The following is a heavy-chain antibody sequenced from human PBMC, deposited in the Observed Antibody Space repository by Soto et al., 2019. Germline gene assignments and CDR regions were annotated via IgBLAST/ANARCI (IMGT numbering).Heavy chain of an antibody. V-gene: IGHV4-39*01. CDR1: CGSICRSRYY. D-gene: IGHD6-6*01. CDR2: IYYSGST. CDR3: AKHESIAARPFDY. Sequence: SETLSLTCTVSCGSICRSRYYWGWIRQPPGKGLEWIGSIYYSGSTYYNPSLKSRVTISVDTSKNQFSLKLSSVTAADTAVYYCAKHESIAARPFDYWGQGTLVTVSS. J-gene: IGHJ4*02.